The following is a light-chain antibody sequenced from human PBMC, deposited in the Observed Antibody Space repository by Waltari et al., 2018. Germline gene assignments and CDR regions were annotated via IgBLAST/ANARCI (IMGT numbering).Light chain of an antibody. Sequence: IVMTQSPDSLAVSLGGRAPINCKSSQSILYHSNDKNYLAWYQQKPGQPPKLLIYWASTRESGVPDRFSGSGSGTDFTLTISSLQAEDVAVYYCQQYYSRRTFGQGTKVEI. CDR1: QSILYHSNDKNY. J-gene: IGKJ1*01. CDR3: QQYYSRRT. V-gene: IGKV4-1*01. CDR2: WAS.